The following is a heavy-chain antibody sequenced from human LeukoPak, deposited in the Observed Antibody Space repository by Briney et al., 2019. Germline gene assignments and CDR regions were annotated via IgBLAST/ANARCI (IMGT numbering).Heavy chain of an antibody. D-gene: IGHD3-10*01. CDR2: IYYSGST. CDR3: ARDAGSGSLSQFDY. Sequence: SETLSLTCTVSGGSISSYYWSWIRQPPGKGLEWIGYIYYSGSTNYNPSLKSRVTISVDTSKNQFSLKLSPVTAADTAVYYCARDAGSGSLSQFDYWGQGTLVTVSS. CDR1: GGSISSYY. V-gene: IGHV4-59*01. J-gene: IGHJ4*02.